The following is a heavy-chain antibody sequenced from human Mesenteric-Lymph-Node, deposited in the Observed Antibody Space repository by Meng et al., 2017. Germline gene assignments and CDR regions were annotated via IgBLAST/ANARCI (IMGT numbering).Heavy chain of an antibody. CDR3: TTLYGDSIS. Sequence: QVQLVQSGSGVKKPGASVKVSCKASGYTFTSYYMHWVRQAPGQGLEWIGEIYHSGRTNYNPSVKSRVSMSVDKSQNHFSLRLSSVTAADTAVYYCTTLYGDSISWGQGTLVTVSS. D-gene: IGHD4-17*01. V-gene: IGHV1-46*01. CDR2: IYHSGRT. CDR1: GYTFTSYY. J-gene: IGHJ4*02.